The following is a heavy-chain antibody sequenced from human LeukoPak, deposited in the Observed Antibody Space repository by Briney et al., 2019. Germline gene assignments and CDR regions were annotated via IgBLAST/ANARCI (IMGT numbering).Heavy chain of an antibody. CDR3: ARDVTPYDSSGYYYEGNWFDP. CDR1: GGSISSGGYY. J-gene: IGHJ5*02. D-gene: IGHD3-22*01. V-gene: IGHV4-31*03. Sequence: SETLSLTCTVSGGSISSGGYYLSWIRQHPGKGLEWIVYIYYSGSTYYNPSLKSRVTISVDTSKNQFSLKLSSVTAADTAVYYCARDVTPYDSSGYYYEGNWFDPWGQGTLVTVSS. CDR2: IYYSGST.